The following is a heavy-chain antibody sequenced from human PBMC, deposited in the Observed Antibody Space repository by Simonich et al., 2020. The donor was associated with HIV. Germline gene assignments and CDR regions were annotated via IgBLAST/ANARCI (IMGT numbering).Heavy chain of an antibody. V-gene: IGHV3-64*01. Sequence: EVQLVESGGGLVQPGGSLRLSCAASGITFSSYTMHWVRQAPGKGLEYVSAVSSKGGSTYHANSVKGRFTISRDNSKNTLYLQMGSLRAEDMAVYFCARAATGDAFDIWGQGTMVTVSS. CDR1: GITFSSYT. CDR3: ARAATGDAFDI. D-gene: IGHD1-1*01. J-gene: IGHJ3*02. CDR2: VSSKGGST.